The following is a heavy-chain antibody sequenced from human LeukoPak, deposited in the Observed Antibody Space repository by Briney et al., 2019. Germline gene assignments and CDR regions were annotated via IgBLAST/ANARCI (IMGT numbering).Heavy chain of an antibody. CDR2: IYYSGST. V-gene: IGHV4-39*01. Sequence: PSETLSLTCTVSGGSISSSSYYWGWIRQPPGKGLEWIGSIYYSGSTYYNPSLKSRVTISVDTSKNQFSLKLSSVTAADTAVYYCARLLTVAGPPFFDYWGPGTLVTVSS. D-gene: IGHD6-19*01. CDR1: GGSISSSSYY. CDR3: ARLLTVAGPPFFDY. J-gene: IGHJ4*02.